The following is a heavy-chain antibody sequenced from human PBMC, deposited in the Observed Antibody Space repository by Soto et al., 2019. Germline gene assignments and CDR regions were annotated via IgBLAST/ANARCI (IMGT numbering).Heavy chain of an antibody. CDR2: IYYSGST. CDR3: ARVRKGAFDI. V-gene: IGHV4-31*03. J-gene: IGHJ3*02. Sequence: TLALTCTVSGGSISSGGYYGSWIRQHPGKGLEWIGYIYYSGSTYYNPSLKSRVTISVDTSKNQFSLKLSSVTAADTAVYYCARVRKGAFDIWGQGTMVTVSS. CDR1: GGSISSGGYY.